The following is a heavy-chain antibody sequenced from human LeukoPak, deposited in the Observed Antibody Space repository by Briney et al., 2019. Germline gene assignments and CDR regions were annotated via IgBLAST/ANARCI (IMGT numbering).Heavy chain of an antibody. D-gene: IGHD3-22*01. V-gene: IGHV4-28*05. CDR1: GYSISSSNW. CDR2: IYYSGSI. CDR3: ARVTGYVIEDYFDY. Sequence: PSDTLSLTCAVSGYSISSSNWWGWIRQPPGKGLEWIGYIYYSGSIYYNPSLKSRVTMSVDTSKNQFSLKLRSVTAADTAVYYCARVTGYVIEDYFDYWGQGTLVTVSS. J-gene: IGHJ4*02.